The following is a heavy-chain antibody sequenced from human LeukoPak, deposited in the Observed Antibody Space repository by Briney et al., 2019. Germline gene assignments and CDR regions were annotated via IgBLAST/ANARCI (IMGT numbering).Heavy chain of an antibody. CDR3: AELGITMIGGV. D-gene: IGHD3-10*02. CDR1: GFTFSSYW. V-gene: IGHV3-7*01. Sequence: GGSLRLSCAASGFTFSSYWMSWVRQAPGKGLEWVATVKQDGSEKYYVDSVKGRFTISRDNAKNSLYLQMNSLRAEDTAVYYCAELGITMIGGVWGKGTTVTISS. J-gene: IGHJ6*04. CDR2: VKQDGSEK.